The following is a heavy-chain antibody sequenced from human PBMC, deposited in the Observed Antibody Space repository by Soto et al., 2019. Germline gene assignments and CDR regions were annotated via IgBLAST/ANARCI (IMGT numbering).Heavy chain of an antibody. Sequence: QVQLVESGGGVVQPGRSLRLSCAASGFTFRSYGMHWVRQAPGKGLEWVAVIWYDGSNKYYADSVKGRFTISRDNSKNTLYRQMNRLRAEDTAVYYGASEDYSSGGSWLHYCYFYLWGRGTLVTVSS. J-gene: IGHJ2*01. V-gene: IGHV3-33*01. CDR1: GFTFRSYG. CDR3: ASEDYSSGGSWLHYCYFYL. CDR2: IWYDGSNK. D-gene: IGHD2-15*01.